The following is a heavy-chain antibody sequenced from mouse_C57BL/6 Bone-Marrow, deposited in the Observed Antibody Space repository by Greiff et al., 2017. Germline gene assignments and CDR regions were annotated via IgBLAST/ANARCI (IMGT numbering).Heavy chain of an antibody. J-gene: IGHJ2*01. CDR3: ARQDDYYGSSFLSY. V-gene: IGHV5-12*01. CDR1: GFTFSDYY. D-gene: IGHD1-1*01. CDR2: ISNGGGST. Sequence: DVKLVESGGGLVQPGGSLKLSCAASGFTFSDYYMYWVRQTPEKRLEWVAYISNGGGSTYYPDTVKGRFTISRDNAKNTLYLQMSRLKSEDTAMYYCARQDDYYGSSFLSYWGQGTTLTVSS.